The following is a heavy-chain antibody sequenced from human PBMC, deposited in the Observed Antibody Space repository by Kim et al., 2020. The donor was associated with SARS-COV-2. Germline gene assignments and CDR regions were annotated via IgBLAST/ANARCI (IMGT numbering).Heavy chain of an antibody. CDR2: T. CDR3: MKGGGGWIWDH. V-gene: IGHV3-23*01. Sequence: TYNVGSVKGWFTISRHNSKNTRYLQMNSRRADDTAVYYCMKGGGGWIWDHWGQGTRVTVSS. D-gene: IGHD2-2*03. J-gene: IGHJ4*02.